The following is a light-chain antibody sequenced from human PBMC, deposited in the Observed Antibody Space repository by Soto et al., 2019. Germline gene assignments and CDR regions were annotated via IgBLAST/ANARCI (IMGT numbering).Light chain of an antibody. CDR1: QSVSSN. Sequence: EIVMTQSPATLSVSPGERATLSCRASQSVSSNLAWYQQKIGQAPRLLISGASTRGIGIPPRFSGSGSGTEFTLTINSLQSEDFAVYYCQQYSNWPLTFGGGTKVEIK. J-gene: IGKJ4*01. CDR3: QQYSNWPLT. V-gene: IGKV3-15*01. CDR2: GAS.